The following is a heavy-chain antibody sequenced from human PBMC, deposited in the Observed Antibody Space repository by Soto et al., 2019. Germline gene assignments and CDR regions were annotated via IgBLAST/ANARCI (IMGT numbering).Heavy chain of an antibody. D-gene: IGHD5-18*01. CDR3: AKHQLGMRSYGYDAFDI. CDR2: ISASAGST. Sequence: EVQLLESGGGLVQPGGSLRLSCAASGFTFSSYAMSWVRQAPGKGLEWVSSISASAGSTYYADCVKVRFTISRDHAKSTLNLQMSSLRAEDTAVYYCAKHQLGMRSYGYDAFDIWGQGKMVTVSS. CDR1: GFTFSSYA. J-gene: IGHJ3*02. V-gene: IGHV3-23*01.